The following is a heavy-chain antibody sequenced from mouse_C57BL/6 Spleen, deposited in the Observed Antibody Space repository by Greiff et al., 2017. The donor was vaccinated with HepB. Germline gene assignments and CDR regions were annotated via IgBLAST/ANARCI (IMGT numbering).Heavy chain of an antibody. CDR2: IYPRSGNT. CDR1: GYTFTSYG. CDR3: AVMFHYGSSYAMDY. J-gene: IGHJ4*01. D-gene: IGHD1-1*01. Sequence: QVQLQQSGAELARPGASVKLSCKASGYTFTSYGISWVKQRTGQGLEWIGEIYPRSGNTYYNEKFKGKATLTADKSSSTAYMELRSLTSEDSAVYFCAVMFHYGSSYAMDYWGQGTSVTVSS. V-gene: IGHV1-81*01.